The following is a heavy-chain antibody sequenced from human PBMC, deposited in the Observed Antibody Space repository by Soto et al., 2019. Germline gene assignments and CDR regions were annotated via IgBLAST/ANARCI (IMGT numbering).Heavy chain of an antibody. J-gene: IGHJ5*02. CDR1: GGSISSGGYY. Sequence: QVQLQESGPGLVKPSQTLSLTCTVSGGSISSGGYYWSWIRQHPGKGLEWIGYIYYSGSTYSNPSLKSRVIISVDTSKTQFSLKLSSVTAADTAVYYCARAVVVVSNWFDPWGQGTLVTVSS. V-gene: IGHV4-31*03. CDR3: ARAVVVVSNWFDP. CDR2: IYYSGST. D-gene: IGHD2-15*01.